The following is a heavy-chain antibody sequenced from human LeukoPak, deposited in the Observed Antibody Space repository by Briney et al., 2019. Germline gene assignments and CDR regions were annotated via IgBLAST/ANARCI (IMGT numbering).Heavy chain of an antibody. CDR2: INTNTGNP. D-gene: IGHD3-9*01. J-gene: IGHJ4*02. Sequence: ASVKVSCKASGGTFSSYAISWVRQAPGQGLEWMGWINTNTGNPTYAQGFTGRFVFTLDTSVSTSYLQINSLKAEDTAVYYCARDLVVFRYFDWLPPLDYWGQGTLVTVSS. V-gene: IGHV7-4-1*02. CDR1: GGTFSSYA. CDR3: ARDLVVFRYFDWLPPLDY.